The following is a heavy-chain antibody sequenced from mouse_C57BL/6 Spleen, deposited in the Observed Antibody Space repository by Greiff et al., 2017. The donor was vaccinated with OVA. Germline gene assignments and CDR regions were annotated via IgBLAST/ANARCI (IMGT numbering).Heavy chain of an antibody. V-gene: IGHV5-9-1*02. J-gene: IGHJ1*03. CDR3: TSYGSSYGYFDV. D-gene: IGHD1-1*01. CDR1: GFTFSSYA. CDR2: ISSGGDYI. Sequence: EVKLMESGEGLVKPGGSLKLSCAASGFTFSSYAMSWVRQTPEKRLEWVAYISSGGDYIYYADTVKGRFTISRDNARNTLYLQMSSLKSEDTAMYYCTSYGSSYGYFDVWGTGTTVTVSS.